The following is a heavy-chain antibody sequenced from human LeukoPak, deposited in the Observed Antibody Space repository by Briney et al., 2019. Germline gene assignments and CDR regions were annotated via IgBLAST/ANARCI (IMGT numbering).Heavy chain of an antibody. V-gene: IGHV4-59*01. J-gene: IGHJ4*02. CDR2: VYYSGST. CDR3: ARVSRGNSVGGDY. D-gene: IGHD4-23*01. Sequence: SETLSLTCTVSGGFISSYYWSWIRQPPGKGLEWIGNVYYSGSTNYNPSLKSRVTISVDTSKNQFSLKLSSVTAADTAMYYCARVSRGNSVGGDYWGQGTLVTVSS. CDR1: GGFISSYY.